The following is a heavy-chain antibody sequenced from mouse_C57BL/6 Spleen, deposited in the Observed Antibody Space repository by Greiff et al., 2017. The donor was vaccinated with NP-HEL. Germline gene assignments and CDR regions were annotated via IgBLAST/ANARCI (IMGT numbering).Heavy chain of an antibody. CDR1: GYTFTDYY. Sequence: VQLKQSGPVLVKPGASVKMSCKASGYTFTDYYMNWVKQSHGKSLEWIGVINPYNGGTSYNQKFKGKATLTVDKSSSTAYMDLNSLTSEDSAVYYCTRYIYSNYFDYWGQGTTLTVSS. V-gene: IGHV1-19*01. D-gene: IGHD2-5*01. J-gene: IGHJ2*01. CDR2: INPYNGGT. CDR3: TRYIYSNYFDY.